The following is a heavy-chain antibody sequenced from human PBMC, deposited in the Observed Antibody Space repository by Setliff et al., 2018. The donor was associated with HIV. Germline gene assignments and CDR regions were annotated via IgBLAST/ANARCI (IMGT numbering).Heavy chain of an antibody. CDR1: GFTFSSYE. Sequence: GSLRLSCAASGFTFSSYEMDWFRQAPGKGLEWVSYITGSSDTIYYADSVKGRFTISRDNAKNSLYLQMNSLRTEDTAFYYCSKEKFTFTVVRGVIDSWGQGTLVTVSS. V-gene: IGHV3-48*03. CDR2: ITGSSDTI. CDR3: SKEKFTFTVVRGVIDS. D-gene: IGHD3-10*01. J-gene: IGHJ4*02.